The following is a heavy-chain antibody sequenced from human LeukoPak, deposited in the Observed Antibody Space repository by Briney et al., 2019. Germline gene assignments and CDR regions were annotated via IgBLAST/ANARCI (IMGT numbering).Heavy chain of an antibody. CDR1: GFTFDDYA. Sequence: GRSLRLSCAASGFTFDDYAMHWVRQAPGKGLEWVSGISWNSGSIGYADSVKGRFTISRDNAKNSLYLQMNSLRAEDTAVYYCARLRSRFVPNLDYWGQGTLVTVSS. V-gene: IGHV3-9*01. D-gene: IGHD3-10*01. CDR2: ISWNSGSI. J-gene: IGHJ4*02. CDR3: ARLRSRFVPNLDY.